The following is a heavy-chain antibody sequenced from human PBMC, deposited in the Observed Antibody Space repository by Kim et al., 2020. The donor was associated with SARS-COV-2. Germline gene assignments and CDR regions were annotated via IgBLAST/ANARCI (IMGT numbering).Heavy chain of an antibody. CDR3: PANGYCTVAN. CDR1: GGYISGTNW. J-gene: IGHJ4*02. D-gene: IGHD3-22*01. V-gene: IGHV4-4*02. Sequence: SETLSLTCAVSGGYISGTNWWSWVRQSPVKGLAWIGAIHHSGGTNSNPSLKSRVTISVDKSKNQFSLTLKSETAACTAIYYCPANGYCTVANGGQGTLV. CDR2: IHHSGGT.